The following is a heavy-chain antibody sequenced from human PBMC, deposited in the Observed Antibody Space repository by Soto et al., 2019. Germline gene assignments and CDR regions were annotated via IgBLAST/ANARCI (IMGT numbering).Heavy chain of an antibody. CDR3: ARVGKYYDILTGPLPPFDP. V-gene: IGHV1-18*01. Sequence: ASVKVSCKASGYTFTSYGISWVRQAPGQGLDWMGWISAYNGNTNYAQKLQGRVTMTTDTSTSTAYMELRSLRSDDTAVYYCARVGKYYDILTGPLPPFDPWGQGTLVTVSS. CDR1: GYTFTSYG. J-gene: IGHJ5*02. D-gene: IGHD3-9*01. CDR2: ISAYNGNT.